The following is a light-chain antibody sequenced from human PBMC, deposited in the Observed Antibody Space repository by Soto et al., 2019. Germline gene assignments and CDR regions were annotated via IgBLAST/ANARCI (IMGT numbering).Light chain of an antibody. Sequence: QSALTQPPSASGSPGQSVTISCTGTRSDVGAYNYVSWYQPHPGRAPKLMIYEVIKRPSGVPDRFSGSKSGNTASLTVSGLHAEDEADYYCSSYAGSNNYVFGTGTKVTVL. CDR3: SSYAGSNNYV. CDR1: RSDVGAYNY. CDR2: EVI. J-gene: IGLJ1*01. V-gene: IGLV2-8*01.